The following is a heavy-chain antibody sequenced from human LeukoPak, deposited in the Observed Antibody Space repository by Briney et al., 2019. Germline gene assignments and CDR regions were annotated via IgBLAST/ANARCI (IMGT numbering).Heavy chain of an antibody. D-gene: IGHD6-13*01. CDR1: GFTFSSYG. Sequence: GGSLRLSCAASGFTFSSYGMHWVRQAPGKGLGWVAVIWYDGSNKYYADSVKGRFTISRDNSKNTLYLQMNSLRAEDTAVYYCASQEGIAAAGTEYFDYWGQGTLVTVSS. CDR3: ASQEGIAAAGTEYFDY. V-gene: IGHV3-33*01. J-gene: IGHJ4*02. CDR2: IWYDGSNK.